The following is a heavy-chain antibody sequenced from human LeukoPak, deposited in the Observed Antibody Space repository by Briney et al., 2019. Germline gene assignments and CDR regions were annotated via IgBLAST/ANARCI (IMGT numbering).Heavy chain of an antibody. CDR1: GYTFTSYG. CDR2: ISVYNGNT. D-gene: IGHD2-15*01. Sequence: ASVKVSFTASGYTFTSYGISWVRQAPGQGLEWMGCISVYNGNTNYAQKLQGRGTMTTDTSTSTAYMELRSLSTDDTAVYYCARVVVVAATMDYYCAYWGQRTLVSVSS. V-gene: IGHV1-18*01. CDR3: ARVVVVAATMDYYCAY. J-gene: IGHJ4*02.